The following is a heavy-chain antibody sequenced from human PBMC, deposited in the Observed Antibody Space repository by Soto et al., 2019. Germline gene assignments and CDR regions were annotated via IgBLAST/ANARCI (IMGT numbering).Heavy chain of an antibody. CDR2: ISYDGSDK. J-gene: IGHJ4*02. CDR1: GFTFSSYA. Sequence: QVQLVESGGGVVQPGRSLRLSCAASGFTFSSYAMHWVRQAPGKGLEWVAVISYDGSDKYYADSVKGRFTISRDNSKNTLYLQMNSLGAEDTAVYYCARDIEGVGAALDYWGQGTLVTVSS. D-gene: IGHD2-15*01. CDR3: ARDIEGVGAALDY. V-gene: IGHV3-30-3*01.